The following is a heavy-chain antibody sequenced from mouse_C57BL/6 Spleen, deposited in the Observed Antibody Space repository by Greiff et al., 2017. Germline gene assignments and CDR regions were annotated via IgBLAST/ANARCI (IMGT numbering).Heavy chain of an antibody. CDR1: GFTFSSYA. J-gene: IGHJ2*01. Sequence: DVHLVESGEGLVKPGGSLKLSCAASGFTFSSYAMSWVRQTPEKRLEWVAYISSGGDYIYYADTVKGRFTISRDNARNTLYLQMSSLKSEDTAMNYCTRGSGSSYFDYWGQGTTLTVSS. CDR3: TRGSGSSYFDY. D-gene: IGHD1-1*01. CDR2: ISSGGDYI. V-gene: IGHV5-9-1*02.